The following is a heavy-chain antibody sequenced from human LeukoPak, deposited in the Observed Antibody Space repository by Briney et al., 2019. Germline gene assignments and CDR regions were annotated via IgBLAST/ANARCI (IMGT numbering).Heavy chain of an antibody. J-gene: IGHJ4*02. CDR1: GFTFSSYS. CDR2: ISSSSSYI. Sequence: GGSLRLSCAASGFTFSSYSMNWVRQAPGKGLEWVSSISSSSSYIYYADSVKGRFTISRENAKNSLYLQMSSLRAEDTAVYYCARGWDYDILTGYYPFDYWGQGTLVTVSS. D-gene: IGHD3-9*01. CDR3: ARGWDYDILTGYYPFDY. V-gene: IGHV3-21*01.